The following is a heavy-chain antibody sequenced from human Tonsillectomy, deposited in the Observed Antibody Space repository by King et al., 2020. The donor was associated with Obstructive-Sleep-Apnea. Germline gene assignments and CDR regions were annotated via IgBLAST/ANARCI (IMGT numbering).Heavy chain of an antibody. CDR2: IYSGGST. Sequence: VQLVESGGGLVQPGGSLRLSCTASGFTVSSNYMSWVRQAPGKGLEWVSVIYSGGSTYYADSVKDRFTISRDNSKNTLYLQMNSLRAEDTAVYYCARDSIISYGGWGQGTLVTVSS. CDR3: ARDSIISYGG. D-gene: IGHD5-18*01. J-gene: IGHJ4*02. CDR1: GFTVSSNY. V-gene: IGHV3-66*01.